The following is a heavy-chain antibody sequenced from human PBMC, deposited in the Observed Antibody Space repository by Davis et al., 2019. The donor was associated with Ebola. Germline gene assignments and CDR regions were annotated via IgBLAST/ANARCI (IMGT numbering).Heavy chain of an antibody. J-gene: IGHJ6*02. D-gene: IGHD6-6*01. V-gene: IGHV1-69*04. CDR1: GGGFTNFA. Sequence: SVKVSCKASGGGFTNFAVDWVRQAAGQGLEWVGMIIPILGTTKYAQRFQGRFTITADTSSGTSYLEITSLRSDDTALYYCAKDSSSQGYYYYGMDVWGQGTTVTVSS. CDR3: AKDSSSQGYYYYGMDV. CDR2: IIPILGTT.